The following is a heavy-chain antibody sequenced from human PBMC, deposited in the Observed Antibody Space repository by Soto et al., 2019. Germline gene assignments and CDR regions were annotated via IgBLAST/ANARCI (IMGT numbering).Heavy chain of an antibody. CDR3: ATALGCRSTSCTLDY. Sequence: QVQLVQSGAEVKKPGSSVKVSCKASGGTFGSYAFSWVRQAPGQGLEWMGGIIPVSGAAHYAQKFQGRVTIAADASTSTAYTELSSLSSQDTAVYYCATALGCRSTSCTLDYWGQGTRVIVSS. J-gene: IGHJ4*02. V-gene: IGHV1-69*01. CDR2: IIPVSGAA. D-gene: IGHD2-2*01. CDR1: GGTFGSYA.